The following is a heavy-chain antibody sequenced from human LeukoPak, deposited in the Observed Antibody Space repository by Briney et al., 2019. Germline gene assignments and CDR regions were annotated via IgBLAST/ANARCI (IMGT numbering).Heavy chain of an antibody. J-gene: IGHJ4*02. Sequence: GSLRLSCAASGFTFSSYSMNWIRQPPGKGLEWIGSVYYSGSTYYNPSLKSRVTISVDTSKNQLSLNLSSVTAADSAVYYCASPKYAYSSSWYYFDYWGQGTLVTVSS. V-gene: IGHV4-39*01. D-gene: IGHD6-13*01. CDR1: GFTFSSYS. CDR3: ASPKYAYSSSWYYFDY. CDR2: VYYSGST.